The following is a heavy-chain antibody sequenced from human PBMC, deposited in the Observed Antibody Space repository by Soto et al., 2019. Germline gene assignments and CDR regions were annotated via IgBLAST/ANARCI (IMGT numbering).Heavy chain of an antibody. J-gene: IGHJ4*02. CDR1: GGSISSSSYY. CDR2: IYYSGST. D-gene: IGHD3-22*01. CDR3: AAEYYYGSSDPKGRID. Sequence: SETLSLTCPVSGGSISSSSYYWGWIRQPPGKGLEWIGSIYYSGSTYYNPSLKSRVTITWDMSTSTAYMELSSLRSEDTAVYYCAAEYYYGSSDPKGRIDWGQGTLVTVSS. V-gene: IGHV4-39*02.